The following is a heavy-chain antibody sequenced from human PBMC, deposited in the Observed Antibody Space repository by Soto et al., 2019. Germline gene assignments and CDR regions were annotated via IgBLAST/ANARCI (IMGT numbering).Heavy chain of an antibody. V-gene: IGHV1-8*01. D-gene: IGHD3-3*01. CDR2: MNPNSGNT. CDR3: ARGLWYYDFWSEAVHWYFDL. CDR1: GYTFTSYD. Sequence: QVQLVQSGAEVKKPGASVKVSCKASGYTFTSYDINWVRQATGQGLEWMGWMNPNSGNTGYAQKFQGRVTMTRNTSISTAYMELSSLRSEDTAVYYGARGLWYYDFWSEAVHWYFDLWGRGTLVTVSS. J-gene: IGHJ2*01.